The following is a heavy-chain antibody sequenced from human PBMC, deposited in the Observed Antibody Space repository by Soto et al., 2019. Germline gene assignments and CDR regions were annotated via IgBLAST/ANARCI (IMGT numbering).Heavy chain of an antibody. Sequence: SVKVSRKASGGSFSMNTSSWRRQAPVQGLEWMGGIMPIFGSANYAQKFQGRVTITADEYTRTVYMELSRLRSEDTAVYYCARQFDSDTSGYYYAYWGQGTLVTVSS. CDR3: ARQFDSDTSGYYYAY. CDR1: GGSFSMNT. D-gene: IGHD3-22*01. CDR2: IMPIFGSA. J-gene: IGHJ4*02. V-gene: IGHV1-69*01.